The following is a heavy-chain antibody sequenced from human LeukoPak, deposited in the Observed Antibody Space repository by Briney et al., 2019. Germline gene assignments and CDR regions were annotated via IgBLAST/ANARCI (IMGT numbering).Heavy chain of an antibody. J-gene: IGHJ3*02. D-gene: IGHD5-12*01. CDR2: ISSNGGDK. Sequence: GGSLRLSCAASGLTLSSFAMHWVRQAPGKGLEWVADISSNGGDKYYADSVRGRFTISRDISENTLCLQMNSLRAEDTAVYYCATEKESGYGAFDIWGQGTMVTVSS. V-gene: IGHV3-30*04. CDR3: ATEKESGYGAFDI. CDR1: GLTLSSFA.